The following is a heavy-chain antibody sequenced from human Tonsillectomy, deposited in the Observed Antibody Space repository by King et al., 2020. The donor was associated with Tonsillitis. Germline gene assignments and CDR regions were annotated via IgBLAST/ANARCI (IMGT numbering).Heavy chain of an antibody. J-gene: IGHJ4*02. CDR2: INPNSGGP. CDR3: ARDPYYYYDSSGYYEGSYFDY. Sequence: VQLVESGAEVKKPGASVKVSCKASGYTFTGYYMHWVRQAPGQGLEWMGWINPNSGGPNYAQNFQGRVTMTRAPSISTAYMELSRLRSDDTAVYYCARDPYYYYDSSGYYEGSYFDYWGQGTLVIVSS. CDR1: GYTFTGYY. V-gene: IGHV1-2*02. D-gene: IGHD3-22*01.